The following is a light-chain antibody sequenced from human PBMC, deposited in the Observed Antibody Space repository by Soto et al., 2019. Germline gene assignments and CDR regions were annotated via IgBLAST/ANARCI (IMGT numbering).Light chain of an antibody. Sequence: QSVLTQPPSASGTPGQRVTISCSGSSSNIGSNTVNWYQQLPGTAPELLIYSNNQRPSGVPDRFSGSKSGTSASLAISGLQSEDEADYYCAAWDDSLNVPYVFGTGTKVTVL. CDR2: SNN. J-gene: IGLJ1*01. CDR1: SSNIGSNT. V-gene: IGLV1-44*01. CDR3: AAWDDSLNVPYV.